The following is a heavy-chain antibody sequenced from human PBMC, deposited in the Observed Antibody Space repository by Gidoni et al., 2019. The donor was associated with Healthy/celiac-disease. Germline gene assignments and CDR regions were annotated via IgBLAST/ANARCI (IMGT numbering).Heavy chain of an antibody. V-gene: IGHV1-2*06. CDR1: GYTFTGSY. J-gene: IGHJ6*02. Sequence: QVQLVQSGAEVKKPGASVKVSCKASGYTFTGSYMHWVRQAPGQGLEWMGRMNPNSGGTNYAQKFQGRVTMTRDTSISTAYMELSRLRSDDTAVYYCARDRRSSSSKYYYYGMDVWGQGTTVTVSS. CDR2: MNPNSGGT. CDR3: ARDRRSSSSKYYYYGMDV. D-gene: IGHD6-6*01.